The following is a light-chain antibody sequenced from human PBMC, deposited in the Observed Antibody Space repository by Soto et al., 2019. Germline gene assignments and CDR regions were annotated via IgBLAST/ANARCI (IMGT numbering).Light chain of an antibody. J-gene: IGKJ5*01. Sequence: DIVLTQSPGTLSLSPGERDTLSWRASQSVNSNLASYQQKPGQAPTLLVYDASTTATGIPARFSGSRSGTELSLTISSLQSEDFAVYHCQQYNNWPRTFGQGTRLE. V-gene: IGKV3-15*01. CDR1: QSVNSN. CDR3: QQYNNWPRT. CDR2: DAS.